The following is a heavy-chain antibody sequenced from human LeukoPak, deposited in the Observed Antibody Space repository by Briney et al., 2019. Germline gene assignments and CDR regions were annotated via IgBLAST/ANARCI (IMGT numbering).Heavy chain of an antibody. D-gene: IGHD1-26*01. Sequence: SSETLSLTCAVSGGSISSSNWWSWVRQPPGKGLEWIGEIYHSGSTNYNPSLKSRVTISVDKSKNQFSLKLSSVTAADTAVYYCARGGSYSGSYDGAFGIWGQGTMVTVSS. V-gene: IGHV4-4*02. CDR3: ARGGSYSGSYDGAFGI. CDR2: IYHSGST. J-gene: IGHJ3*02. CDR1: GGSISSSNW.